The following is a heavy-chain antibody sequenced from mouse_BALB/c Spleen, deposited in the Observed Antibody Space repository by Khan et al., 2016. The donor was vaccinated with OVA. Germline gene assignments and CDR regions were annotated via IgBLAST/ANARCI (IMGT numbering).Heavy chain of an antibody. V-gene: IGHV5-9*02. CDR1: GFAFSSYD. CDR2: INSRGSYT. J-gene: IGHJ4*01. CDR3: TRHGGFNPYYAMDY. Sequence: EVQLVESGGGSVKPGGSLKLSRAASGFAFSSYDMSWVRQTPEKRLEWVAIINSRGSYTYYADSVKGRFTISRDNARNTLYLQMSSLRSEDTALYYCTRHGGFNPYYAMDYWGQGTSGTVSS.